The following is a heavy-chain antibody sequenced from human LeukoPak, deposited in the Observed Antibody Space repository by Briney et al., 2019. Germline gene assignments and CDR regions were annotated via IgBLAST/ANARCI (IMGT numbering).Heavy chain of an antibody. D-gene: IGHD3-10*01. CDR2: IKQDGSEK. CDR1: GFTFSSYW. V-gene: IGHV3-7*01. Sequence: TGGSLRLSCAASGFTFSSYWMSWVRQAPGKGLEWVANIKQDGSEKYYVDSVKGRFTISRDNAKKSMYLQMNSLRAEDTAVYYCARTSYYGSGSYFVMDVWGRGTTVTVSS. J-gene: IGHJ6*02. CDR3: ARTSYYGSGSYFVMDV.